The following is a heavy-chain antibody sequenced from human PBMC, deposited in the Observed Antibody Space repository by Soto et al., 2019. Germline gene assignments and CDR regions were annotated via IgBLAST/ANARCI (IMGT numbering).Heavy chain of an antibody. CDR3: ARVGRMTTVVSHFDY. CDR2: ISGSGSYT. V-gene: IGHV3-23*01. D-gene: IGHD4-17*01. Sequence: EVQLLESGGGLVQRGDSLRLSCAASGFTFNNYAMTWVRQAPGKGLEWVSVISGSGSYTYYADSVKGRFTISRDSFKNTLYLPMNSLRADDTAVYYCARVGRMTTVVSHFDYWGRGTQVTVSS. CDR1: GFTFNNYA. J-gene: IGHJ4*02.